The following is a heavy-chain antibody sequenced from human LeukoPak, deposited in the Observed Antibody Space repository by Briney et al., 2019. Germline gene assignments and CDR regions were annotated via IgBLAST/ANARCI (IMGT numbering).Heavy chain of an antibody. CDR2: IYYSGST. Sequence: PSETLSLTCTVSGGSISSSSYYWSWIRQPPGKGLEWIGSIYYSGSTHYNPSLKRRVTISVDTSKTQFSLKLRSVTAADTAVYYCARRSTTMARGVSNDYWGQGTLVTVSS. CDR1: GGSISSSSYY. J-gene: IGHJ4*02. V-gene: IGHV4-39*01. D-gene: IGHD3-10*01. CDR3: ARRSTTMARGVSNDY.